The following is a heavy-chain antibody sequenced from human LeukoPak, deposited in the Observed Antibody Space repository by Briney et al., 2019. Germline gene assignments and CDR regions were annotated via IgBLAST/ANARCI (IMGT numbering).Heavy chain of an antibody. Sequence: PGGSLRLSCAASGFTFSSYWMSWVRQAPGKGLEWVANIKLDGSEKCYVDSVKGRFTISRDNAKNSLYLQMNSLRAEDTAVYYCARALRVHYFDYWGQGTLVTVSS. J-gene: IGHJ4*02. CDR2: IKLDGSEK. V-gene: IGHV3-7*01. CDR3: ARALRVHYFDY. CDR1: GFTFSSYW.